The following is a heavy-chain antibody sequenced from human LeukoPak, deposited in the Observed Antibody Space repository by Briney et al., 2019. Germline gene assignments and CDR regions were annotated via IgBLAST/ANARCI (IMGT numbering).Heavy chain of an antibody. CDR1: GYTFTGYY. Sequence: ASVKVSCKASGYTFTGYYIHWVRQAPGQGLDWMGWINPNSGGTNYAQKFQGRVTMTRDTSINTAYMELSKLRSDDTAVYYCARDMSGFDPWGQGTLVTLSS. J-gene: IGHJ5*02. V-gene: IGHV1-2*02. D-gene: IGHD3-16*01. CDR2: INPNSGGT. CDR3: ARDMSGFDP.